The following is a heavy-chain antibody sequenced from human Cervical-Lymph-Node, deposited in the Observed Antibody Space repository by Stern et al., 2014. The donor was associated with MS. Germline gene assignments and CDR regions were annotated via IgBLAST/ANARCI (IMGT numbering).Heavy chain of an antibody. CDR2: IRWNSGRI. J-gene: IGHJ4*02. D-gene: IGHD3-10*01. CDR1: GFTFDDYA. CDR3: AKGYYYGSEMIDY. Sequence: EVQLVESGGGLVQPGRSLRLSCAASGFTFDDYAMYWVRQAPGKGLEWVSGIRWNSGRIGYADSVKGRFTISRDNAKNSLYLQMNSLRAEDTALYYCAKGYYYGSEMIDYWGQGTLVTVSS. V-gene: IGHV3-9*01.